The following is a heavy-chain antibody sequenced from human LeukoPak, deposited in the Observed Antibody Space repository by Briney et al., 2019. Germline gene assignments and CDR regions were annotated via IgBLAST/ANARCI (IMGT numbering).Heavy chain of an antibody. Sequence: GGSLRLSCAASGFTFSSYAMHWVRQAPGKGLEWVAVISYDGSNKYYADSVKGRFTISRDNSKNTLYLQVNSLRAEDTAVYYCARDGSVTTFFFRYFQHWGQGTLVTVSS. CDR2: ISYDGSNK. J-gene: IGHJ1*01. CDR3: ARDGSVTTFFFRYFQH. CDR1: GFTFSSYA. V-gene: IGHV3-30-3*01. D-gene: IGHD4-17*01.